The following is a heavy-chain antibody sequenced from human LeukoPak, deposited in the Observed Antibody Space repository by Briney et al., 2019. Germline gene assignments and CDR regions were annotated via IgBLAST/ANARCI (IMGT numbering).Heavy chain of an antibody. D-gene: IGHD3-10*01. CDR1: GFTFSNYV. Sequence: GGSLRLACAASGFTFSNYVMRWVRQAPGKGLEWVAVIWYDGSNKYYVDSVKGRFTISRDNSKNTPYLQMNSLRAEDTAVYYCARGAYGSGTYHDFDIWGQGTMVTVSS. J-gene: IGHJ3*02. CDR2: IWYDGSNK. CDR3: ARGAYGSGTYHDFDI. V-gene: IGHV3-33*08.